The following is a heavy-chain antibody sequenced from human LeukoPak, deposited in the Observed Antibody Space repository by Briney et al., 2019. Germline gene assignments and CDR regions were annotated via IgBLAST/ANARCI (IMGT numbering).Heavy chain of an antibody. V-gene: IGHV4-39*01. CDR1: GASISSNDYY. J-gene: IGHJ4*02. D-gene: IGHD6-13*01. CDR3: ARRGRGSWVGGFLDY. CDR2: IYYSGST. Sequence: SETLSLTCTVSGASISSNDYYWGWIRQPPGKGLEWIGSIYYSGSTYYNPSLQSRVTISVDTSKNQFSLKLTSVTAEDTAVYYCARRGRGSWVGGFLDYWGQGTLVTVSS.